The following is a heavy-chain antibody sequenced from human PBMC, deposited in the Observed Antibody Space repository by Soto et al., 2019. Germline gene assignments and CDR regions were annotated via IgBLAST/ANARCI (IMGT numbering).Heavy chain of an antibody. CDR2: INHSGST. J-gene: IGHJ5*02. V-gene: IGHV4-34*01. CDR1: GGSFSGYY. D-gene: IGHD3-10*01. CDR3: ARRSFITMVRGGRGNWFDP. Sequence: PSETLSLTCAVYGGSFSGYYWSWIRQPPGKGLEWIGEINHSGSTNYNPSLKSRVTISVDTSKNQFSLKLSSVTAADTAVYYCARRSFITMVRGGRGNWFDPWGRGTLVTVSS.